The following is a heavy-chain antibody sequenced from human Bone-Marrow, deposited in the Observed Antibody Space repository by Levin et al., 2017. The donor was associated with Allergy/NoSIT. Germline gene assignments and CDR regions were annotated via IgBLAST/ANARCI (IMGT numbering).Heavy chain of an antibody. J-gene: IGHJ5*02. Sequence: SETLSLTCAVYGESFSRYYWIWIRQSPGKGLEWIGEINHSGSANYNPSLKSRVSISVDTSKSQISLRLTSVTAADTAVYYCATVGGNWFDPWGQGTLVTVSS. V-gene: IGHV4-34*01. CDR3: ATVGGNWFDP. CDR2: INHSGSA. CDR1: GESFSRYY.